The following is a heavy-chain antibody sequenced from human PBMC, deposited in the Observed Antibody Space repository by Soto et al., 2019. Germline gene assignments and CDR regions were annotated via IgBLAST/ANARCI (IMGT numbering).Heavy chain of an antibody. V-gene: IGHV1-46*03. J-gene: IGHJ4*02. CDR1: GYTFTSQN. CDR3: ISTLGARFDY. CDR2: INPSIGTT. Sequence: ASVKVSCKASGYTFTSQNRHWVRQGPGQGLEWMGVINPSIGTTTYAQKFQGRVTMTSDTSTSSVYMEVSSLRSEDTAVYYCISTLGARFDYWGQGTLVTVSS. D-gene: IGHD1-26*01.